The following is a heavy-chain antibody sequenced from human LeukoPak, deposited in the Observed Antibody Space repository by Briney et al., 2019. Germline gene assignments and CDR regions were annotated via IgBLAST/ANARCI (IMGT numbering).Heavy chain of an antibody. V-gene: IGHV1-69*04. CDR3: ARGMGDVTGTTRDY. D-gene: IGHD1-7*01. CDR2: IIPILGIA. J-gene: IGHJ4*02. CDR1: GGTFSSYA. Sequence: SVKVSCQASGGTFSSYAISWVRQAPGQGLEWMGRIIPILGIANYAQKFQGRVTITADKSTSTAYMELSGLRSEDTAVYYCARGMGDVTGTTRDYWGQGTLVTVSS.